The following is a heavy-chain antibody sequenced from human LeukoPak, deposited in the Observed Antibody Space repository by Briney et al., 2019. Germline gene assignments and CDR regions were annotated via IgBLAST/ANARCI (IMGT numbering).Heavy chain of an antibody. CDR3: ARGSGYYPLFDY. CDR2: IWYDGSKE. D-gene: IGHD3-22*01. V-gene: IGHV3-33*01. CDR1: GFXFSSYG. Sequence: GRSLRLSCAASGFXFSSYGIHWVRQAPGKGLEWVAVIWYDGSKEYYIDSVKGRFTISRDNSKNTLYLQMNSLRAEDTAVYYCARGSGYYPLFDYWGQGTLVTVSS. J-gene: IGHJ4*02.